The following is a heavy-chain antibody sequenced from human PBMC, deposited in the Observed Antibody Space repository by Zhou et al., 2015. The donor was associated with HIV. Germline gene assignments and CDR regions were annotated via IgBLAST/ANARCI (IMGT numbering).Heavy chain of an antibody. CDR2: LTPMFDTA. J-gene: IGHJ4*02. CDR3: ASTGPQHDFWSGFWVY. V-gene: IGHV1-69*06. D-gene: IGHD3-3*01. Sequence: LLQSGPEVRKPGSSVKVSCKTYGAPFNTFALNWVRQAPGQGPEWMGTLTPMFDTADYSRKFRGRVTMTADMSTDTGYMELSGLRFEDTAVYYCASTGPQHDFWSGFWVYWGQGTLVTVSS. CDR1: GAPFNTFA.